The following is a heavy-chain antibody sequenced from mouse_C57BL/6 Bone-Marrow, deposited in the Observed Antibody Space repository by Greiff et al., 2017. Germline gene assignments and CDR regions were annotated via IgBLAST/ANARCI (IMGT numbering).Heavy chain of an antibody. D-gene: IGHD1-1*01. CDR2: IYPRSGNT. CDR3: ATIITTVVATHWYFDV. J-gene: IGHJ1*03. V-gene: IGHV1-81*01. CDR1: GYTFTSYG. Sequence: QVQLKESGAELARPGASVKLSCKASGYTFTSYGISWVKQRTGQGLEWIGEIYPRSGNTYYNEKFKGKATLTADKSSSTAYMELRSLTSEDSAVYFCATIITTVVATHWYFDVWGTGTTVTVSS.